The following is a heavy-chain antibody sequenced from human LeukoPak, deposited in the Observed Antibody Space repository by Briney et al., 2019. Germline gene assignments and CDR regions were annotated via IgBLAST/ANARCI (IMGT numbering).Heavy chain of an antibody. CDR3: ARRVARTGIYAFDI. D-gene: IGHD1-1*01. Sequence: PSETLSLTCAVYGESFSGYYWSWIRLPPGKGLEWIGEINHSGSTNYNPPLKSRVTISIDMSKIQFSLKLNSVTAADTAVYYCARRVARTGIYAFDIWGQGTMITVSS. CDR1: GESFSGYY. J-gene: IGHJ3*02. CDR2: INHSGST. V-gene: IGHV4-34*01.